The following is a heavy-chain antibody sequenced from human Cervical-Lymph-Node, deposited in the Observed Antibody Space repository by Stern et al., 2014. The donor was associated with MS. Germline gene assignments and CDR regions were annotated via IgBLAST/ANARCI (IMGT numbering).Heavy chain of an antibody. D-gene: IGHD2-2*01. V-gene: IGHV1-18*01. CDR1: GYTFSNYG. CDR2: ISTYNGNT. Sequence: MQLVESGAEVKKPGASVKVSCKASGYTFSNYGISWVRLAPGQGLEWMGWISTYNGNTHYAQKLQGRITLTTDTSTNTAYMELRSLRSDDTALYYCARVRVIPAATFDYWGQGTLVTVSS. J-gene: IGHJ4*02. CDR3: ARVRVIPAATFDY.